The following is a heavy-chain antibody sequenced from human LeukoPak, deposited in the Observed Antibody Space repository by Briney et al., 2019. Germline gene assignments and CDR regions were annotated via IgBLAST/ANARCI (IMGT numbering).Heavy chain of an antibody. CDR1: GGSISSYY. Sequence: TSETLSLTCTVSGGSISSYYWSWIRQPPGKGLEWIGYIYYSGSTNYSPSLKSRVTISVDTSKNQFSLKLSSVTAADTAVYYCASTYLNYYDSSGYYSAYYYGMDVWGQGTTVTVSS. V-gene: IGHV4-59*01. CDR2: IYYSGST. J-gene: IGHJ6*02. CDR3: ASTYLNYYDSSGYYSAYYYGMDV. D-gene: IGHD3-22*01.